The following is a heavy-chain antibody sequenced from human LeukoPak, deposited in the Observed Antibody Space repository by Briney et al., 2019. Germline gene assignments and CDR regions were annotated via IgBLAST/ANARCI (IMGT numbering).Heavy chain of an antibody. J-gene: IGHJ4*02. D-gene: IGHD3-22*01. Sequence: GGSLRLSCAASGFTFSSYGMHWVRQAPGKGLEWVAVIWYDGSNKYYADSVKGRFTISRDNSKNTLYLQMNSLRAEDTAVYYCAEPEGGYYDIRPDWGQGTLVTVSS. CDR3: AEPEGGYYDIRPD. CDR2: IWYDGSNK. CDR1: GFTFSSYG. V-gene: IGHV3-33*06.